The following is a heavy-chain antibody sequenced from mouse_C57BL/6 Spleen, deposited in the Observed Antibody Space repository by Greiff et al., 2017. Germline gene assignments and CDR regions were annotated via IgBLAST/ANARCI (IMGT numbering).Heavy chain of an antibody. Sequence: QVQLQQPGAELVRPGTSVKVSCKASGYAFTNYLIEWVKQRPGQGLEWIGVINPGSGGTNYNEKFKGKATLTADKSSSTAYMQLSSLTSEDSAVYFCARKGYSNSYAMDYWGQGTSVTVSS. CDR2: INPGSGGT. D-gene: IGHD2-5*01. V-gene: IGHV1-54*01. CDR1: GYAFTNYL. CDR3: ARKGYSNSYAMDY. J-gene: IGHJ4*01.